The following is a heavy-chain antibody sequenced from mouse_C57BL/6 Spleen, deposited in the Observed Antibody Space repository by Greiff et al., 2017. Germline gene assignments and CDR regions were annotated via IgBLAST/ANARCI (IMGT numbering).Heavy chain of an antibody. CDR2: IYPGNSDT. J-gene: IGHJ4*01. V-gene: IGHV1-5*01. CDR1: GYTFTSSW. Sequence: EVQGVESGTVLVRPGPSVKMSCKTSGYTFTSSWMHWVKQRPGQGLEWIGVIYPGNSDTSYNQKFKGKAKLTADTSSSTAYMELSSLTNEDSAVYYCTRDECKRYAMDYWGQGTTLTVSS. CDR3: TRDECKRYAMDY.